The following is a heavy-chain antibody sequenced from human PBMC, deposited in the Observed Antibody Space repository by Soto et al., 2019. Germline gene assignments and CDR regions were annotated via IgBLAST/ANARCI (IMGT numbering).Heavy chain of an antibody. CDR2: IKSKTDGGTT. CDR3: AKDTFLGQYQRGLWYYGMDV. J-gene: IGHJ6*02. D-gene: IGHD2-2*01. Sequence: PGGSLRLSCAASGFTFSNAWMSWVRQAPGKGLEWVGRIKSKTDGGTTDYAAPVKGRFTISRDDSKNTLYLQMNSLKTEDTAVYYCAKDTFLGQYQRGLWYYGMDVWGQGTTVTVSS. CDR1: GFTFSNAW. V-gene: IGHV3-15*01.